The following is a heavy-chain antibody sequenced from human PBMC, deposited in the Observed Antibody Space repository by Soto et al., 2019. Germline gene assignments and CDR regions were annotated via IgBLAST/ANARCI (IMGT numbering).Heavy chain of an antibody. CDR3: ARARLRAVYAFDF. Sequence: QVQLQESGPGLVKPSQTLSLTCTLSGVSITSGAYYWTWVRQHPGKGLEWIGYIYYNGNTYFSPSLKSRLTISIDTSKNQFSLNLSSVTAADTAMYYCARARLRAVYAFDFWGQGTMVTVSS. CDR1: GVSITSGAYY. V-gene: IGHV4-31*03. J-gene: IGHJ3*01. CDR2: IYYNGNT. D-gene: IGHD4-17*01.